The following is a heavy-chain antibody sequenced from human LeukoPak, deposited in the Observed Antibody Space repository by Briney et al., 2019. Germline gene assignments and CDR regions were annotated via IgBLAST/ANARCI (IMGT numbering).Heavy chain of an antibody. J-gene: IGHJ4*02. CDR1: GFTFSNYA. Sequence: GGSLRLSCAASGFTFSNYAMHWVRQAPGKGLEWVAVMSFDGTNKYYGDSVKGRFTISRDDSKSTLYLQMDSLGADDTALYYCARDRTAGSSKLLDFWGQGTLVTVSS. D-gene: IGHD6-13*01. V-gene: IGHV3-30*03. CDR3: ARDRTAGSSKLLDF. CDR2: MSFDGTNK.